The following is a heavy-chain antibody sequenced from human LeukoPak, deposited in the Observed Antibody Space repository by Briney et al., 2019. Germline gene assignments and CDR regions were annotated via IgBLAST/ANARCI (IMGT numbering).Heavy chain of an antibody. J-gene: IGHJ4*02. CDR2: IYHSGST. CDR3: ARAVIAARPSYFDY. Sequence: PSQTLSLTCTVSGGSISSGGYYWSWIRQPPGKGLEWIGYIYHSGSTYYNPSLKSRVTISVDRSKNQFSLKLSSVTAADTAVYYCARAVIAARPSYFDYWGQGTLVTVSS. CDR1: GGSISSGGYY. D-gene: IGHD6-6*01. V-gene: IGHV4-30-2*01.